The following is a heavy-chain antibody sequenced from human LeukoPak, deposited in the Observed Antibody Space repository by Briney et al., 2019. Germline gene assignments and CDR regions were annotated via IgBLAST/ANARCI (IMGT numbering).Heavy chain of an antibody. CDR3: ARDIVGTFNFFDP. CDR1: GGSFSGYY. D-gene: IGHD1-1*01. Sequence: SETLSLTCAVYGGSFSGYYWSWIRQPAGKGLEWIGRIYSSGSTNFNPSLKSRVTMSVDTSKNQFSLKLTSVTAADTAVYYCARDIVGTFNFFDPWGQGTLVTVTS. J-gene: IGHJ5*02. V-gene: IGHV4-4*07. CDR2: IYSSGST.